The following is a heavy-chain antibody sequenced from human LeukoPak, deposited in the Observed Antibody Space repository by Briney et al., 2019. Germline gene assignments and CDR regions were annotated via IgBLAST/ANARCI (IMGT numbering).Heavy chain of an antibody. CDR2: IYSGGST. V-gene: IGHV3-23*03. J-gene: IGHJ6*03. CDR1: GFTFSSYS. Sequence: PGGSLRLSCAASGFTFSSYSMDWVRQAPGKGLEWVSVIYSGGSTYYADSVKGRFTISRDNSKNTLYLQMNSLRAEDTALYYCAKYASNYYYYYMDVWGEGTTVTVSS. CDR3: AKYASNYYYYYMDV.